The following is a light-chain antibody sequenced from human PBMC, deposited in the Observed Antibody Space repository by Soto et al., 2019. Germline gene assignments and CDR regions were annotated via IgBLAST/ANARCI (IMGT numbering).Light chain of an antibody. CDR2: VAS. Sequence: EIVSTQSPGTLSLSPGERATLSCRASQSVSSSYLAWYQQKPGQAPRLLIYVASSRATGIPDRFSGSGSGTDFTLTISRLEPEDFAVYYCQQYGSSPRTFGQGTKVDIK. CDR3: QQYGSSPRT. CDR1: QSVSSSY. J-gene: IGKJ1*01. V-gene: IGKV3-20*01.